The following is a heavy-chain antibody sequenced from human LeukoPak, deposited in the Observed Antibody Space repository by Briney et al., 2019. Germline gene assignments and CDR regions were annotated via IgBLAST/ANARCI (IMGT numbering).Heavy chain of an antibody. D-gene: IGHD3-16*01. J-gene: IGHJ4*02. CDR1: GFTFSSYA. CDR2: ISGSSSYI. Sequence: AGGSLRLSCAASGFTFSSYAMSWVRQAPGKGLEWVSAISGSSSYIYYADSVKGRFTISRDNAKNSLYLQMNSLRAEDTAVYYCARDMDPYDYVWGSYKRGDLFDYWGQGTLVTVSS. CDR3: ARDMDPYDYVWGSYKRGDLFDY. V-gene: IGHV3-21*01.